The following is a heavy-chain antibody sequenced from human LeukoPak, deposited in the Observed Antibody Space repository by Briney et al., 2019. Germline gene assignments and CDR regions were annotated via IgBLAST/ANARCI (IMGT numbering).Heavy chain of an antibody. CDR3: AKAPVCSSTSCPFDY. D-gene: IGHD2-2*01. V-gene: IGHV3-23*01. J-gene: IGHJ4*02. Sequence: GGSLRLSCAASGFTFSSYAMSWVRQAPGKGLEWVSAISGSGGSTYYADSVKGRFTISRDNSKNTLYLQMNSLRAEDTAVYYCAKAPVCSSTSCPFDYWGQGTLVTVSS. CDR1: GFTFSSYA. CDR2: ISGSGGST.